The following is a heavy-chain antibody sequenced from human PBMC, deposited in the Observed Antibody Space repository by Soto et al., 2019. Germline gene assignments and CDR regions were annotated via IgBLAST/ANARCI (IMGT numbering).Heavy chain of an antibody. CDR3: AADAAVAGTNGMDV. V-gene: IGHV1-58*02. CDR1: GCTFAGYY. D-gene: IGHD6-19*01. CDR2: IVVGSGNT. Sequence: GASLKVSCKASGCTFAGYYMPWVRQAPGQRLEWIGWIVVGSGNTNYAQKFQERVTITRDMSTSTAYMELSSLRSEDTAVYYCAADAAVAGTNGMDVWGQGTTVTVSS. J-gene: IGHJ6*02.